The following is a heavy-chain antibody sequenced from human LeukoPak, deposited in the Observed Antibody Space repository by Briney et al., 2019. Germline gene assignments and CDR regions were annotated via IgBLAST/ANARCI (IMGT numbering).Heavy chain of an antibody. V-gene: IGHV4-61*02. D-gene: IGHD2-2*02. Sequence: SATLSLTCTVACGFISSGGYFWSWIRQPAGKGLEWIGRIYTSASTNYNLYLNSRITISVVTPTHLFSLGLTAVTAADTAVYYCASYCSHTSCYTGGGFQHWRRGTLVSDCS. CDR2: IYTSAST. CDR3: ASYCSHTSCYTGGGFQH. J-gene: IGHJ1*01. CDR1: CGFISSGGYF.